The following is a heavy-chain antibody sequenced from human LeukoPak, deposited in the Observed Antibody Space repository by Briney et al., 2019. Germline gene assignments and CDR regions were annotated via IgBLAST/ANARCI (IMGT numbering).Heavy chain of an antibody. V-gene: IGHV1-69*06. CDR1: GGTFSSYA. CDR3: AREETVAGHDP. J-gene: IGHJ5*02. CDR2: IIPIFGTA. D-gene: IGHD6-19*01. Sequence: SVKVSCKASGGTFSSYAISWVRQAPGQGLEWIGGIIPIFGTANYAQKFQGRVTITADKSTSTAYMELSSLRSEDTAVYYCAREETVAGHDPWGQGTLVTVSS.